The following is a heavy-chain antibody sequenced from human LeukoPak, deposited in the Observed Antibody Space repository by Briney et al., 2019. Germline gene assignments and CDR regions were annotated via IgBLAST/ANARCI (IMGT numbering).Heavy chain of an antibody. Sequence: GGSLKLSCAASGFTFSGSAMHWVRQASGKGLEWVGRIRSKANSYATAYAASVKGRFTISRDDSKNTAYLQMNSLKTEDTAVYYCARAFLAEYYFDYWGQGTLVTVSS. CDR1: GFTFSGSA. CDR2: IRSKANSYAT. CDR3: ARAFLAEYYFDY. J-gene: IGHJ4*02. D-gene: IGHD1-14*01. V-gene: IGHV3-73*01.